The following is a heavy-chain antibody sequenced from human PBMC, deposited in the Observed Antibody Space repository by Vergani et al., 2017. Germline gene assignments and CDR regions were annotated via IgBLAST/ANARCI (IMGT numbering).Heavy chain of an antibody. CDR1: GFTFVNSD. CDR2: ISGSGRST. Sequence: EVQLLQIGGGLAQPGESLRLSCSASGFTFVNSDLSWVRQAPGKGLAWVATISGSGRSTYFADSVKGRFSISRDNSKSTLHLQMNSLRADDTAVYYCTKGSRGYTGYFFDYWGQGTLATVSS. V-gene: IGHV3-23*01. CDR3: TKGSRGYTGYFFDY. D-gene: IGHD5-12*01. J-gene: IGHJ4*02.